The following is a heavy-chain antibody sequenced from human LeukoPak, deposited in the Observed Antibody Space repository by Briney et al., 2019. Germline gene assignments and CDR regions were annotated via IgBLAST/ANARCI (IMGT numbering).Heavy chain of an antibody. CDR2: IYITGDT. V-gene: IGHV4-4*07. J-gene: IGHJ4*02. CDR1: GGSVTSYD. Sequence: SSETLSLTCTVSGGSVTSYDWSWIRQSAGKGLEWIGRIYITGDTTYNPSLKSRVTMSLDTSKNQYSLKLSSVTAADTAVYYCARAVGATSFDYWGQGTLVTVSS. D-gene: IGHD1-26*01. CDR3: ARAVGATSFDY.